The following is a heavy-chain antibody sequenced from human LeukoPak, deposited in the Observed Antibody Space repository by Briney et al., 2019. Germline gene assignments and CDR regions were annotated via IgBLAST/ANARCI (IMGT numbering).Heavy chain of an antibody. CDR2: ISHDGSAP. Sequence: GGSLRLSCAASGFTFNNYAMHWVRQAPGKGLEWVALISHDGSAPFYADSAKGRFIISKDSPQNTLYLQMNSLRPEDTAVYYCARERRGYYAEYWGQGTLVTVSS. V-gene: IGHV3-30*04. D-gene: IGHD3-3*01. CDR3: ARERRGYYAEY. CDR1: GFTFNNYA. J-gene: IGHJ4*02.